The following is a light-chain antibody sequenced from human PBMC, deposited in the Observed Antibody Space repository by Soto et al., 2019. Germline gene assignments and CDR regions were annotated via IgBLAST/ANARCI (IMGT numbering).Light chain of an antibody. CDR1: DSIRNW. CDR2: RAS. J-gene: IGKJ1*01. Sequence: DIQMTQSPSTLSASVGDTVNITCRASDSIRNWLAWYHQKPGKAPKLLIYRASTLETGVPPRFSGSGSGTDFTLAISSLQPEDSATYYCLQDINYPWTFGQGTKVDNK. CDR3: LQDINYPWT. V-gene: IGKV1-5*03.